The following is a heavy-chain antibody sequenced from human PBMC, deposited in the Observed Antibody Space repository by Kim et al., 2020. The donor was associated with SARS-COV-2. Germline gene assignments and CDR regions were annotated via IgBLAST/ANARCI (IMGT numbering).Heavy chain of an antibody. Sequence: PSLKSRVTISVDTSKNQFSLKMTSVTAADTAGYYCASSGGVYGDFGWFDPWGQGAQVTVSS. D-gene: IGHD4-17*01. V-gene: IGHV4-39*01. CDR3: ASSGGVYGDFGWFDP. J-gene: IGHJ5*02.